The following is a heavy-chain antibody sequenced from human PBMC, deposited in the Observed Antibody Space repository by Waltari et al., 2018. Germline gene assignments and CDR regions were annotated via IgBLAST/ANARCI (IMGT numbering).Heavy chain of an antibody. D-gene: IGHD2-21*01. CDR1: GGSISSSSYY. Sequence: QLQLQESGPGLVKPSETLSLTCTVSGGSISSSSYYWGWIRQPPGKGLEWFGSIYYGGSTYYNPSLKSRVTISVDTSKNQFSLKLSSVTAADTAVYYCARRDVVVIRDAFDIWGQGTMVTVSS. V-gene: IGHV4-39*01. CDR2: IYYGGST. J-gene: IGHJ3*02. CDR3: ARRDVVVIRDAFDI.